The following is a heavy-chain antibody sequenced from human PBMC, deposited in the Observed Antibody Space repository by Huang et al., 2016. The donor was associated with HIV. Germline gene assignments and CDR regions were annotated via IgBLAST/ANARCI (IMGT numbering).Heavy chain of an antibody. CDR3: TRRSYVGELLSVDY. CDR2: IRSKVNSYAT. V-gene: IGHV3-73*01. D-gene: IGHD1-26*01. Sequence: ASGKGLEWVGHIRSKVNSYATAYAASVKGRFSISKDDSKTTAYLQMDSLKTEDTAVYYCTRRSYVGELLSVDYWGQGTLVTVSS. J-gene: IGHJ4*02.